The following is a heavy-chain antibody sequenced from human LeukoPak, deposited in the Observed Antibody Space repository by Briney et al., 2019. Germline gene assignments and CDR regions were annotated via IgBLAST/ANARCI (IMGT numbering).Heavy chain of an antibody. CDR3: ARVYGDMGDWFDP. V-gene: IGHV3-66*01. Sequence: PGGSLRLSCAASGFTVSSNYMSWVRQAPGKGLEWVSVIYSGGSTYYADSVKGRFTISRDNSKNTLYLQMNSLRAEDTAVYYCARVYGDMGDWFDPWGQGTLVTVSS. CDR2: IYSGGST. D-gene: IGHD5-24*01. J-gene: IGHJ5*02. CDR1: GFTVSSNY.